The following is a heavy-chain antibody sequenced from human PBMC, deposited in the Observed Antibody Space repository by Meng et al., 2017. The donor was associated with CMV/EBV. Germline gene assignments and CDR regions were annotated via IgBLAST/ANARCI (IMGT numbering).Heavy chain of an antibody. J-gene: IGHJ4*02. CDR3: AREGEGVVAATPHFDY. CDR1: GYTFTSYY. Sequence: QVRLVQSGPEVKKPGASVKVSCKASGYTFTSYYMHWVRQAPGQGLEWMGIINPSGGSTSYAQKFQGRVTMTRDTSTSTVYMELSSLRSEDTAVYYCAREGEGVVAATPHFDYWGQGTLVTVSS. D-gene: IGHD2-15*01. CDR2: INPSGGST. V-gene: IGHV1-46*01.